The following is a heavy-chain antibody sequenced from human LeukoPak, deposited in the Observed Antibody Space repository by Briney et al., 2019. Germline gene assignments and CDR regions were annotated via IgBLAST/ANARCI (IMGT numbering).Heavy chain of an antibody. CDR2: INSDGSSI. J-gene: IGHJ1*01. D-gene: IGHD6-13*01. CDR1: GFTFSSYG. CDR3: ARGGQLQLRYFQH. Sequence: GASLRLSCAASGFTFSSYGMHWVRQAPGQGLVWVSRINSDGSSISYADSVKGRFTISRDNAKNTLYLQMNSLRVEDTAVYYCARGGQLQLRYFQHWGQGTLVTVSS. V-gene: IGHV3-74*01.